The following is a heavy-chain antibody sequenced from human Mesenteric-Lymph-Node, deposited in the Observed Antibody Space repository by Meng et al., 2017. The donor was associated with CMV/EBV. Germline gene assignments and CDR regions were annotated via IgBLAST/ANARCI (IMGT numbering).Heavy chain of an antibody. J-gene: IGHJ3*01. CDR2: INQNGDGE. CDR1: GFTFSSYW. Sequence: GGSLRLSCAASGFTFSSYWMSWVRQAPGKGLDWVANINQNGDGEHFVDSLKGRFTISRDNARNSLYLQMNSLRDGDTAVYYCARRGPGRWVSFDLWGQGTIVTVSS. CDR3: ARRGPGRWVSFDL. D-gene: IGHD3-10*01. V-gene: IGHV3-7*01.